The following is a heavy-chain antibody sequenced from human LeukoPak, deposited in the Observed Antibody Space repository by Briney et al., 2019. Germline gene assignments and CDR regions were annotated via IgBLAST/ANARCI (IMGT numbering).Heavy chain of an antibody. CDR1: GYTFTGYY. CDR2: INPNSGGT. J-gene: IGHJ4*02. CDR3: AKLDAGYSSGWYRLFDY. V-gene: IGHV1-2*02. D-gene: IGHD6-19*01. Sequence: ASVKVSCKASGYTFTGYYMHWVRQAPGQGLEWMGWINPNSGGTNYAQKFQGRVTMTRDTSISTAYMELSRLRSDDTAVYYCAKLDAGYSSGWYRLFDYWGQGTLVTVSS.